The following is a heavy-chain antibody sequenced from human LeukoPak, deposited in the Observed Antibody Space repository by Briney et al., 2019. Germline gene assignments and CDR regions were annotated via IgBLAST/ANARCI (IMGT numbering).Heavy chain of an antibody. CDR2: MNPNSGNT. CDR3: ARGQVRDKGDY. D-gene: IGHD2-15*01. J-gene: IGHJ4*02. V-gene: IGHV1-8*02. Sequence: ASVKVSCKASGYTFTGYYMHWVRQATGQGLEWMGWMNPNSGNTGYAQKFQGRVTMTRNTSISTAYMELSSLRSEDTAVYYCARGQVRDKGDYWGQGTLVTVSS. CDR1: GYTFTGYY.